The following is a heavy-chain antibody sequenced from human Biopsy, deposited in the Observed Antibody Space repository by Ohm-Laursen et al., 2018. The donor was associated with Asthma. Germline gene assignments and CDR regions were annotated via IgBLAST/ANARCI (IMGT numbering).Heavy chain of an antibody. CDR2: VSYDGGVA. CDR3: ARGKTWGRSYYFDY. CDR1: GFSFSNYG. D-gene: IGHD6-6*01. V-gene: IGHV3-30*03. Sequence: SLRLSCTASGFSFSNYGMHWVRQAPGKGLEWVAVVSYDGGVAHYADSMKGRFTISRDNAKSTLYLQVNSLRGDDTAVYYCARGKTWGRSYYFDYWGQGTLVTVSS. J-gene: IGHJ4*02.